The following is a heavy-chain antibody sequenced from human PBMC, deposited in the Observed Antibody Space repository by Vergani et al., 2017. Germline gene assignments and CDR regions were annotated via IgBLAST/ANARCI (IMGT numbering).Heavy chain of an antibody. J-gene: IGHJ5*02. V-gene: IGHV1-18*04. D-gene: IGHD3-10*01. CDR1: GYTFTSHG. CDR3: AREGLGSYYYGSGRSNRFDP. CDR2: ISAYNGNT. Sequence: QVQLVQSGAEVKKPGASVKVSCKASGYTFTSHGISWVRQAPGQGLEWMGWISAYNGNTNYAQKFQGRVTMTRDTSTSTVYMELSSLRSEDTAVYYCAREGLGSYYYGSGRSNRFDPWGQGTLVTVSS.